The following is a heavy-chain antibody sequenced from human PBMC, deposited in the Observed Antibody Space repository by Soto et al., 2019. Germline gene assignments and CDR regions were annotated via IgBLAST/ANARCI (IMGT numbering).Heavy chain of an antibody. D-gene: IGHD5-18*01. Sequence: QVQLVQSGAEVKKPGASVKVSCKASGYTFTSYAMHWVRQAPGQRLEGMGWINAGSGNTKYSQKFQGRVTITRDTSASTDYMELSSLRSDDTAVYYCAREIDTAMVWGYWGQGTLVTVSS. CDR1: GYTFTSYA. V-gene: IGHV1-3*01. J-gene: IGHJ4*02. CDR3: AREIDTAMVWGY. CDR2: INAGSGNT.